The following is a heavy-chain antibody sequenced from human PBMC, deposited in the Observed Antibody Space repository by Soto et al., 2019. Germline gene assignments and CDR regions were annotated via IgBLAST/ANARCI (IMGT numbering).Heavy chain of an antibody. CDR1: GGSFSGYY. CDR3: ARVYVWGSYRYFDY. CDR2: INHSGST. V-gene: IGHV4-34*01. D-gene: IGHD3-16*02. J-gene: IGHJ4*02. Sequence: QVQLQQWGAGLLKPSETLSLTCAVYGGSFSGYYWSWIRQPPGKGLEWIGEINHSGSTNYNPSLKSRVTISVDTSKNQFSLKLGSVTAADTAVYYCARVYVWGSYRYFDYWGQGTLVTVSS.